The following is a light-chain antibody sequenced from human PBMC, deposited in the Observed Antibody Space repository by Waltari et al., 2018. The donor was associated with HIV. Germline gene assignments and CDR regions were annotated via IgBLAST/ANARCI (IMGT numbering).Light chain of an antibody. CDR1: QYLSNY. CDR3: QQAYTVPLS. V-gene: IGKV1-39*01. Sequence: DIQMTQSPSPLSASVGDRVTITCRASQYLSNYFNWFPQRPGKAPQLLIYGAQFLQGGVPTRFSGSASGTLFTLTISSFQPEDFATYYCQQAYTVPLSFGPGTKVDV. CDR2: GAQ. J-gene: IGKJ3*01.